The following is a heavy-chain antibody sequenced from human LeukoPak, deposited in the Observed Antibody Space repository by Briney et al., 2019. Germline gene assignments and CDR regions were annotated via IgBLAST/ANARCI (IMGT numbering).Heavy chain of an antibody. D-gene: IGHD6-13*01. V-gene: IGHV3-15*01. CDR3: TTGFSWYEYFQH. CDR2: IKSKTDGGTT. Sequence: GGSLRLSCAASGFTFSNAWMRWVRQAPGKGLEWVGRIKSKTDGGTTDYPAPVDGRFTISRDDSKNTLYLQMNSLKTEDTAVYYCTTGFSWYEYFQHWGQGTLVTVSS. J-gene: IGHJ1*01. CDR1: GFTFSNAW.